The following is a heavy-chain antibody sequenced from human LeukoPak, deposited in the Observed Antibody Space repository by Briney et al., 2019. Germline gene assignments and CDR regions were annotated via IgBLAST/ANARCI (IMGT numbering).Heavy chain of an antibody. CDR2: INWNGGSR. J-gene: IGHJ3*02. D-gene: IGHD5-12*01. CDR3: ARDSGYNAFDI. V-gene: IGHV3-20*04. CDR1: GFKFDDYG. Sequence: GSLSLSCAASGFKFDDYGMSWVRQVPGKGLEWVSGINWNGGSRGYADSVKGRFTFSRDNAKNSLFLQMNSLRAEDTAVFYCARDSGYNAFDIWGQGTMVTVSS.